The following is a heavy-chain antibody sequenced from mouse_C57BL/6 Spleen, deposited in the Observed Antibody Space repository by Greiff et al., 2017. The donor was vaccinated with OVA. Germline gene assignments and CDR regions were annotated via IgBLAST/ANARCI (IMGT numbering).Heavy chain of an antibody. Sequence: EVQLQQSGPELVKPGASVKISCKASGYTFTDYYMNWVKQSHGKSLEWIGDINPNNGGTSYNQKFKGKATLTVDKSSSTAYMELRSLTSEDSAVYYCARGYYAFDYWGQGTTLTVSS. CDR3: ARGYYAFDY. D-gene: IGHD1-1*01. V-gene: IGHV1-26*01. CDR2: INPNNGGT. CDR1: GYTFTDYY. J-gene: IGHJ2*01.